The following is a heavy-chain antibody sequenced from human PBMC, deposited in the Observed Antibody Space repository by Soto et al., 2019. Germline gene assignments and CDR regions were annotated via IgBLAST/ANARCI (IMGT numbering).Heavy chain of an antibody. Sequence: QVQLVQSGAEVKNPGASVKVSCKASGYTFTSFYIHWVRPAPGQGLEWMSIINPNGGSTNYAQNLQVRVTLTRDTSTNTVYMELSSLRSEDTAVYYCARGLTSGDYWGQGTLVTVSS. CDR2: INPNGGST. V-gene: IGHV1-46*01. J-gene: IGHJ4*02. CDR1: GYTFTSFY. CDR3: ARGLTSGDY.